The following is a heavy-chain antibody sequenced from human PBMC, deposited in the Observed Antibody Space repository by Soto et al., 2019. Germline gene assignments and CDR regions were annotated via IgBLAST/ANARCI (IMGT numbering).Heavy chain of an antibody. J-gene: IGHJ4*02. CDR3: ARGSGGRYCGGDRYLFDY. CDR2: ISAYNGNT. Sequence: ASVKVSCKASGYTFTSYGISWVRQAPGQGLEWMGWISAYNGNTNYAQKLQGRVTMTTDTSTSTAYMELRSLRSDDTAVYYCARGSGGRYCGGDRYLFDYRGQGSSVIVSS. V-gene: IGHV1-18*01. CDR1: GYTFTSYG. D-gene: IGHD2-21*02.